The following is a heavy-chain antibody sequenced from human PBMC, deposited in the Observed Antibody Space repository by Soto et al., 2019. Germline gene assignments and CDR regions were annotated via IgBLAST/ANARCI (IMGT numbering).Heavy chain of an antibody. CDR3: TRNQN. CDR1: GFVFSNYW. J-gene: IGHJ4*02. V-gene: IGHV3-7*05. Sequence: GGSLRLSCAASGFVFSNYWMGWVRQAPGKGLEWVANINPDGSVKYYVGSVKGRFTISRDSAKNSLYLQMSSLRAEDTAVYYCTRNQNWGQGTLVTVSS. CDR2: INPDGSVK.